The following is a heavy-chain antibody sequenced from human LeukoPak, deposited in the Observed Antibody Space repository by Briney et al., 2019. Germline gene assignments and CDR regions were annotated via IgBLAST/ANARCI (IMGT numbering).Heavy chain of an antibody. CDR1: GYTFTGYY. CDR2: INPNSGGT. V-gene: IGHV1-2*02. Sequence: GASVKVSCKASGYTFTGYYMHWVRQAPGQGLEWMGWINPNSGGTNYAQKFQGRVTMTRDTSISTAYMELGRLRSDDTAVYYCARIRDSNYDILTGYSPTSYGMDVWGQGTTVTVSS. D-gene: IGHD3-9*01. CDR3: ARIRDSNYDILTGYSPTSYGMDV. J-gene: IGHJ6*02.